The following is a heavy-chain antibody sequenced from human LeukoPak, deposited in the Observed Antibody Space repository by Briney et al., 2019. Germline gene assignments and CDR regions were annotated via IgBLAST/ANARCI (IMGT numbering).Heavy chain of an antibody. CDR3: ARVGGSGSLDY. J-gene: IGHJ4*02. CDR1: GFTFSGYA. V-gene: IGHV3-23*01. CDR2: ISGSGGST. D-gene: IGHD3-10*01. Sequence: GGSLRLSCAASGFTFSGYAMSWVRQAPGKGLEWVSAISGSGGSTYYADSVKGRFTISRDNSKNTLYLQMNSLRAEDTAVYYCARVGGSGSLDYWGQGTLVTVSS.